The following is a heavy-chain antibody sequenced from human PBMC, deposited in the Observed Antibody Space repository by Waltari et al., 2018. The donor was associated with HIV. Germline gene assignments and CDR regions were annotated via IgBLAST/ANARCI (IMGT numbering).Heavy chain of an antibody. J-gene: IGHJ4*02. CDR1: GGTFSSYA. Sequence: QVQLVQSGAEVKKPGSSVKVSCKASGGTFSSYAISWVRQAPGQGLEWRGGIIPTFGTANYAQKFQGRVTITADESTSTAYMELSSLRSEDTAVYYCARAWGSGWYGPFDYWGQGTLVTVSS. CDR3: ARAWGSGWYGPFDY. CDR2: IIPTFGTA. V-gene: IGHV1-69*13. D-gene: IGHD6-19*01.